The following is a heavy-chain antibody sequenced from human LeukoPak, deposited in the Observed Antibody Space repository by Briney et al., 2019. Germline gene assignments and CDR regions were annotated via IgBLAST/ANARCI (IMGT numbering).Heavy chain of an antibody. D-gene: IGHD3-10*01. Sequence: ASVKVPCKASGYTFTSYAMHWVRQAPGQRLEWMGWINAGNGNTKYSQKFQGRVTITRDTSASTAYMELSSLRSEDTAVYYCAKVLGFGEDAYGMDVWGQGTTVTVSS. CDR1: GYTFTSYA. CDR3: AKVLGFGEDAYGMDV. V-gene: IGHV1-3*01. CDR2: INAGNGNT. J-gene: IGHJ6*02.